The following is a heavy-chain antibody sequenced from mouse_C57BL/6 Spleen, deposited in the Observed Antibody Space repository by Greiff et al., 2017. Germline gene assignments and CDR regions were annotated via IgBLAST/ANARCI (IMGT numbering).Heavy chain of an antibody. J-gene: IGHJ3*01. V-gene: IGHV5-17*01. CDR2: ISSGSSTI. Sequence: EVKVEESGGGLVKPGGSLKLSCAASGFTFSDYGMHWVRQAPEKGLEWVAYISSGSSTIYYADTVKGRFTISRDNAKNTLFLQMTSLRSEDTAMYYCSDDYDFAYWGQGTLVTVSA. CDR1: GFTFSDYG. D-gene: IGHD2-4*01. CDR3: SDDYDFAY.